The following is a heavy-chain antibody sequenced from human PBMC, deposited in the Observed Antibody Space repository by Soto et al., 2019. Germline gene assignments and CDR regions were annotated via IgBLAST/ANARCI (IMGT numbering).Heavy chain of an antibody. V-gene: IGHV1-69*13. CDR1: GGTFSSYA. CDR2: IIPIFGTA. D-gene: IGHD3-10*01. CDR3: ARKGTNYYGSGSYWAPYYFDY. Sequence: SVKVSCKASGGTFSSYAISWVRQAPGQGLEWMGGIIPIFGTANYAQKFQGRVTITADESTSTAYMELSSLRSEDTAVYYCARKGTNYYGSGSYWAPYYFDYWGQGTLVTVSS. J-gene: IGHJ4*02.